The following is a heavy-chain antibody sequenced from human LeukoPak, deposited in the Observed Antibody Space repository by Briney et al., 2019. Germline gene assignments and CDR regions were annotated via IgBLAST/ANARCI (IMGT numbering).Heavy chain of an antibody. Sequence: SVKVSCKASGGTLSTHGISWVRQAPGQGLEWMGGIIPIFGTANYAQKFQGRVTITTDESTSTAYMELSSLRSEDTAVYYCAGDNSGSYSFDYWGQGTLVTVSS. D-gene: IGHD1-26*01. CDR1: GGTLSTHG. J-gene: IGHJ4*02. CDR3: AGDNSGSYSFDY. CDR2: IIPIFGTA. V-gene: IGHV1-69*05.